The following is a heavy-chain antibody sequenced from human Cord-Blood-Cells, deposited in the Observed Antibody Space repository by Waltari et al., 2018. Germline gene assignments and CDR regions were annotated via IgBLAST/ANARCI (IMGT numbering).Heavy chain of an antibody. J-gene: IGHJ4*02. Sequence: QVQLQQWGAGLLKPSAPLSLTCAVYGGSSRGYYGSWIRQPPGKGLEWIGEINHSGSTNYNPSLKSRVTISVDTSKNQFSLKLSSVTAADTAVYYCARGTDWADYWGQGTLVTVSS. V-gene: IGHV4-34*01. CDR3: ARGTDWADY. CDR2: INHSGST. D-gene: IGHD3-9*01. CDR1: GGSSRGYY.